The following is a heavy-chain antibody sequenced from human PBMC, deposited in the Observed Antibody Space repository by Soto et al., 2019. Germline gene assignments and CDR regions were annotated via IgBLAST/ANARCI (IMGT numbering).Heavy chain of an antibody. V-gene: IGHV1-46*01. D-gene: IGHD2-15*01. CDR2: IYPKSGST. Sequence: ASVKVSCKTSGYTFTNYQLHWVRQAPGQGLEWMGIIYPKSGSTSNPQKFQGRVTMTRDTSTSAVYMELSSLTSDDTAMYYCARTGGDSGDNDPYYWGQGTLVTVSS. CDR1: GYTFTNYQ. J-gene: IGHJ4*02. CDR3: ARTGGDSGDNDPYY.